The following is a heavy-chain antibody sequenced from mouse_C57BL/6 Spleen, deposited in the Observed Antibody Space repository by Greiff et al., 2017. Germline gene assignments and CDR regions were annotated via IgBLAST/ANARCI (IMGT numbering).Heavy chain of an antibody. V-gene: IGHV1-64*01. D-gene: IGHD1-1*01. CDR1: GYTFTSYW. J-gene: IGHJ2*01. Sequence: QVQLQQPGAELVKPGASVKLSCKASGYTFTSYWMHWVKQRPGQGLEWIGMIHPNSGSTNYNEKFKSKATLTVDNSSSTAYMQLSSRTSEDSAVDYCARGEYYGSSYGGVDYWGQGTTLTVSS. CDR3: ARGEYYGSSYGGVDY. CDR2: IHPNSGST.